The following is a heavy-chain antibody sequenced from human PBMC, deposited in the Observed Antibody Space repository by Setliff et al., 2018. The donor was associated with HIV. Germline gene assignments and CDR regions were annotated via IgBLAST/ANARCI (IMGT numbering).Heavy chain of an antibody. CDR2: VYPGDFDS. CDR1: GYIFTNFW. V-gene: IGHV5-51*01. CDR3: ARSATYYYDSSGVPYYYYYMDV. Sequence: PGESLKISCQASGYIFTNFWIGWVRQMPGKGLEWMGTVYPGDFDSIYNESFQGHVTMSVDKATRTAYLEWSSLKASDTAIYYCARSATYYYDSSGVPYYYYYMDVWGKGTTVTVSS. J-gene: IGHJ6*03. D-gene: IGHD3-22*01.